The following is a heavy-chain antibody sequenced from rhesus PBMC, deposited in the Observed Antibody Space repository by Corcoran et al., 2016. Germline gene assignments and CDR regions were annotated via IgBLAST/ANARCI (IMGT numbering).Heavy chain of an antibody. CDR3: ARFDV. V-gene: IGHV3-119*01. Sequence: EVHMAESGGDLVQPGGSLRRPCEGSGFIFNDYWLYWVRQAPGKGLEWVSRISGDGKTISYAESVKGRFTISRENAKNSLYLEMNSLRPEDTAVYYCARFDVWGPGVLVTVSS. CDR1: GFIFNDYW. J-gene: IGHJ5-1*01. CDR2: ISGDGKTI.